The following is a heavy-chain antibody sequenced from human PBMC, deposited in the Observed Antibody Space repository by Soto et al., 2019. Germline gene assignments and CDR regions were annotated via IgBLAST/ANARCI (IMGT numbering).Heavy chain of an antibody. CDR3: ARRVKLLASIDY. V-gene: IGHV1-8*01. CDR1: GYTFTSYD. J-gene: IGHJ4*01. CDR2: MNPNSSNT. D-gene: IGHD2-21*01. Sequence: QVQLVQSGAEVKKPGASVKVSCKASGYTFTSYDINWVRQAPGQGLEWMGWMNPNSSNTGHAQKFQGRITMTRNTWIITAYLGLSRLRAEDTAFYSCARRVKLLASIDYWGQGTLVTVSS.